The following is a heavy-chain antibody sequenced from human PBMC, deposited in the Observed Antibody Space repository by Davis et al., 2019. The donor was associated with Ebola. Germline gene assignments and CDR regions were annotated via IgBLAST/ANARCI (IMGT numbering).Heavy chain of an antibody. Sequence: MPSETLSLTCAVYGGSFSGYYWSWIRQPPGKGLEWIGEINHSGSTNYNPSLKSRVTTSVGTSKNQFSLKLSSVTAADTAVYYCARDGARYYDFWSGYYTGGVWFDPWGQGTLVTVSS. D-gene: IGHD3-3*01. J-gene: IGHJ5*02. V-gene: IGHV4-34*01. CDR2: INHSGST. CDR3: ARDGARYYDFWSGYYTGGVWFDP. CDR1: GGSFSGYY.